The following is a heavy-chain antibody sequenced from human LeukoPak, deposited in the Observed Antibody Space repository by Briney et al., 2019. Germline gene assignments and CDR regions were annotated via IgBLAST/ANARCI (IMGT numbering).Heavy chain of an antibody. Sequence: ASVKVSCKASGYTFTGYYIHWVRQAPGQGLEWMGWINPNNGGTKYAQKFQGRVTMTRDTSISTAYMELSRLRSDDTAVYYCATSSGYYANWFDPWGQGTLVTVSS. J-gene: IGHJ5*02. CDR2: INPNNGGT. V-gene: IGHV1-2*02. CDR1: GYTFTGYY. CDR3: ATSSGYYANWFDP. D-gene: IGHD3-22*01.